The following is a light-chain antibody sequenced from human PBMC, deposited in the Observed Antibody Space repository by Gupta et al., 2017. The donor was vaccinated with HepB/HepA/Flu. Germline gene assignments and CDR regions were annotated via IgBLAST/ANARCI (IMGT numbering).Light chain of an antibody. CDR3: QVWDSRSDHVV. Sequence: SYVLIQPPSVSVAPGETATFTCGGSNIEAHTVHWYQQKPGQAHVLVVREDYVRPSGIPERFSGSNSGNAATLTIRGVEAGDEADFYCQVWDSRSDHVVFGGGTRLTVL. CDR1: NIEAHT. J-gene: IGLJ2*01. CDR2: EDY. V-gene: IGLV3-21*02.